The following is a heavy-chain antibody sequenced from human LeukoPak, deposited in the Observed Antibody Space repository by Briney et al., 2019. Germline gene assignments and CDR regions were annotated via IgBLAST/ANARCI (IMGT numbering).Heavy chain of an antibody. CDR2: IYHGDSDT. Sequence: GESLKISCKGSVYSFTSYWIGWVRQMPGKGLEWMGIIYHGDSDTRYRPSFQGQVTISADKSITTAYLQWSSLKASDTARYYCVGIAAAGTWDYFDYWGQGTLVTVSS. CDR1: VYSFTSYW. V-gene: IGHV5-51*01. J-gene: IGHJ4*02. CDR3: VGIAAAGTWDYFDY. D-gene: IGHD6-13*01.